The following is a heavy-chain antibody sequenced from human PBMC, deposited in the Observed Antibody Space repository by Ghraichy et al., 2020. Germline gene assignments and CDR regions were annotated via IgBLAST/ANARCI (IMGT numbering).Heavy chain of an antibody. CDR2: ISGSGGST. V-gene: IGHV3-23*01. CDR1: GFTFSSYA. D-gene: IGHD6-6*01. CDR3: AKTAARSFYSSSSRNNWFDP. J-gene: IGHJ5*02. Sequence: GESLNISCAASGFTFSSYAMSWVRQAPGKGLEWVSAISGSGGSTYYADSVKGRFTIPRDNSKNTLYLQMNSLRAEDTAVYYCAKTAARSFYSSSSRNNWFDPWGQGTLVTVSS.